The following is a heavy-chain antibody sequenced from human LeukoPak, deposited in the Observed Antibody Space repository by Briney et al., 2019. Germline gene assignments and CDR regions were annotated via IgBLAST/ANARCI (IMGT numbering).Heavy chain of an antibody. J-gene: IGHJ5*02. CDR3: AREPPVAA. CDR2: IKEDGSES. V-gene: IGHV3-7*03. D-gene: IGHD2-21*01. Sequence: PEGSLRLSCAASGFNFGEFWMAWVRQTPGMGLEWVADIKEDGSESFYVDSVKGRFTISRDNPKNTLYLQMNSLRAEDTAVYYCAREPPVAAWGQGTLVTVSS. CDR1: GFNFGEFW.